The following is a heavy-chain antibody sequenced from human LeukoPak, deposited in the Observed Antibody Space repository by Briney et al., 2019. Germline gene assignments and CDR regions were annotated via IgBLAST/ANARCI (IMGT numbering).Heavy chain of an antibody. V-gene: IGHV3-20*04. CDR2: INWNGGST. D-gene: IGHD3-10*01. CDR3: ARDSVYYGSGSHDAFDI. Sequence: GGSLRLSCAASGFTFDDYGMSWVRHAPGKGLEWVSGINWNGGSTGYADSVEGRFTISRDNAKTSLYLQMNSLRAEDTALYYCARDSVYYGSGSHDAFDIWGQGTMVTVSS. CDR1: GFTFDDYG. J-gene: IGHJ3*02.